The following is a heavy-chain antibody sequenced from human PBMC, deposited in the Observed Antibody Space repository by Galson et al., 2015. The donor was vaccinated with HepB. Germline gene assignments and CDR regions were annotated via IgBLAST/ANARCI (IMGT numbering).Heavy chain of an antibody. CDR3: ARGSYYYDSSGLDY. D-gene: IGHD3-22*01. CDR1: GFTFSSYA. CDR2: ISYDGSNK. J-gene: IGHJ4*02. V-gene: IGHV3-30*04. Sequence: SLRLSCAASGFTFSSYAMHWVRQAPGKGLEWVAVISYDGSNKYYADSVKGRFTISRDNSKNTLYLQMNSLRAEDTAVYYCARGSYYYDSSGLDYWGQGTLVTVSS.